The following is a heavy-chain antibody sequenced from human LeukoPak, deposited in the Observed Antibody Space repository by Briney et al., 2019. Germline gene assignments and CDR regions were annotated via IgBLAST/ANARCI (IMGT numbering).Heavy chain of an antibody. CDR3: AKDARMVRGVIIPHFDY. CDR2: ISWNTGSI. V-gene: IGHV3-9*01. D-gene: IGHD3-10*01. Sequence: GGSLRLSCAASGFTFAEYAIHWVRQAPGKGREWVSGISWNTGSIGYADSVKGRFTISRDNAKNSLYLQMNSLRAEDTALYYCAKDARMVRGVIIPHFDYWGQGTLVTVSS. J-gene: IGHJ4*02. CDR1: GFTFAEYA.